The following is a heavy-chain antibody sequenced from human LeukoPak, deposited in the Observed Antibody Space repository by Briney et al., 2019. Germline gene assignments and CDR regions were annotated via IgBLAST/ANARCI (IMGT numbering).Heavy chain of an antibody. Sequence: GGSLRLSCAAAGFTFSDYGMNWVRQAPGKGLEWVSAISGSGGSTDYADSVKGRFTISRDNSKNTLYLQMNSLRAEDTAVYYCAKWNYYESSGYQRPRYYFDYWGQGTLVTVSS. CDR1: GFTFSDYG. V-gene: IGHV3-23*01. CDR3: AKWNYYESSGYQRPRYYFDY. CDR2: ISGSGGST. J-gene: IGHJ4*02. D-gene: IGHD3-22*01.